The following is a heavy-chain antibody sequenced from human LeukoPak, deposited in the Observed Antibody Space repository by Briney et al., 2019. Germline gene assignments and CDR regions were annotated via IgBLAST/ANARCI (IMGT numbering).Heavy chain of an antibody. D-gene: IGHD1-26*01. Sequence: GGSLRLSCEGSGFSFNGYGLHWVRQASGQGLEWIGRIRSKANYYATAYVESVKGRFIVSRDDSKRSAYLQMNDLKTEDTAVYYCTRSASVDIGGRPDFCYFALGGRGTLLTVPS. V-gene: IGHV3-73*01. CDR1: GFSFNGYG. CDR2: IRSKANYYAT. J-gene: IGHJ2*01. CDR3: TRSASVDIGGRPDFCYFAL.